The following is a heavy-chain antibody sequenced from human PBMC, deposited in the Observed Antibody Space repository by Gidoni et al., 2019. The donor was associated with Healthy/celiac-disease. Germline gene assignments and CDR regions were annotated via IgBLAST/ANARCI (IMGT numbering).Heavy chain of an antibody. CDR2: INHSGST. Sequence: QVQLQQWGAGLLKPSETLSLTCAVYGGSFSGYYWSWLRQPPGKGLEWIGEINHSGSTNYNPSLKSRVTISVDTSKNQFSLKLSSVTAADTAVYYCARALITIFGVASNWFDPWGQGTLVTVSS. CDR1: GGSFSGYY. CDR3: ARALITIFGVASNWFDP. D-gene: IGHD3-3*01. V-gene: IGHV4-34*01. J-gene: IGHJ5*02.